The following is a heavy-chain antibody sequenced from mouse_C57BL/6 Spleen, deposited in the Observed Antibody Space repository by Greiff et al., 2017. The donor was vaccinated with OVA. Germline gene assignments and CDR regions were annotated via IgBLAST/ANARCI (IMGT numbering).Heavy chain of an antibody. CDR3: ARSGYYGSSPTLYYYAMDY. Sequence: QVQLQQPGAELVKPGASVKMSCKASGYTFTSYWITWVKQRPGQGLEWIGVIYPGSGSTNYNEKFKSRATLTVDTSSSTAYMQLSSLTSEDAAVYYCARSGYYGSSPTLYYYAMDYWGQGTSVTVSS. V-gene: IGHV1-55*01. D-gene: IGHD1-1*01. CDR1: GYTFTSYW. J-gene: IGHJ4*01. CDR2: IYPGSGST.